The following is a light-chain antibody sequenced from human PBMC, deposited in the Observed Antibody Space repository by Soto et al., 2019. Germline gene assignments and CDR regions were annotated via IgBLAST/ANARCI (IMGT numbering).Light chain of an antibody. V-gene: IGLV2-14*01. CDR1: SSDVGGYNY. CDR2: DVS. J-gene: IGLJ2*01. CDR3: SSYTSSSTLDVV. Sequence: QSALTQPASVSGSPGQSITISCTGTSSDVGGYNYGSWYQQHPGKAPKLMIYDVSNRPSGVSNRFSGSKSGNTASLTISGLQAEDEAEYYCSSYTSSSTLDVVFGGGTKGTVL.